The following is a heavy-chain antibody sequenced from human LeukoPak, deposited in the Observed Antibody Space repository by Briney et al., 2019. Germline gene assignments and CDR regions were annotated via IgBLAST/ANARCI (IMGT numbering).Heavy chain of an antibody. D-gene: IGHD3-16*02. Sequence: SETLSLTCAVYGGSFSGYYWSWIRLPPGKGLEWIGEINHSGSTNYNPSLKSRVTISVDTSKNQFSLKLSSVTAADTAVYYCARGRIMITFGGVIADLYYFDYWGQGTLVTVSS. CDR1: GGSFSGYY. CDR2: INHSGST. CDR3: ARGRIMITFGGVIADLYYFDY. J-gene: IGHJ4*02. V-gene: IGHV4-34*01.